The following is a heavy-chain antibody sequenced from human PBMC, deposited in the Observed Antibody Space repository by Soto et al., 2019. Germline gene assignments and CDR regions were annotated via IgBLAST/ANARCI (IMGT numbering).Heavy chain of an antibody. J-gene: IGHJ4*02. V-gene: IGHV1-69*13. CDR1: GATYSTSA. D-gene: IGHD5-12*01. Sequence: ASVKVSCKASGATYSTSAISWVRQAPGQGLEWMGGINPILGTPDYAHKFQGRVTITADESTSTVYMELGSLRSEDTALYFCARGGVDVVATSAFDYWGQGTLVTAPQ. CDR2: INPILGTP. CDR3: ARGGVDVVATSAFDY.